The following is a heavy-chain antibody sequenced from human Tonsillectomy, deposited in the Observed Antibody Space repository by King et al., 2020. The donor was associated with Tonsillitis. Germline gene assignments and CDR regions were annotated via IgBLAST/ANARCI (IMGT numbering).Heavy chain of an antibody. J-gene: IGHJ3*01. CDR2: ISYDGSNK. D-gene: IGHD3-22*01. V-gene: IGHV3-30-3*01. Sequence: VQRVESGGGVVQPGRSLRLSCAASGFTFSSYAMHWVRQAPGKGLEWVAVISYDGSNKYYVDSVKGRFTISRDNSKNTLYLQMNSLRAEDTAVYYCARDQSYYDSSGYYSDWGQGTMVTVSS. CDR1: GFTFSSYA. CDR3: ARDQSYYDSSGYYSD.